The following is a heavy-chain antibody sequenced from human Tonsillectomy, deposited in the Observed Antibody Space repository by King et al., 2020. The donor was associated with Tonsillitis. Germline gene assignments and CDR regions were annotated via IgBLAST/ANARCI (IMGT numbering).Heavy chain of an antibody. J-gene: IGHJ6*02. CDR3: AREVGVAAAGTYYYYGMDV. CDR1: GFTFSSYC. Sequence: VQLVESGGALVQPGGSLRLSCAASGFTFSSYCMSWVRQAPGKGLEWVANIKQDGSEKYYVDSVKGRFTISRDNAKNSLYLQMNSLRAEDTAVYYCAREVGVAAAGTYYYYGMDVWGQGTTVTVSS. D-gene: IGHD6-13*01. CDR2: IKQDGSEK. V-gene: IGHV3-7*01.